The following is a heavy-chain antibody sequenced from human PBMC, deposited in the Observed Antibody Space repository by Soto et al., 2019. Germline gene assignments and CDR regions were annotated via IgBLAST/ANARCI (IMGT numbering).Heavy chain of an antibody. CDR3: AKEGAIVAAGTRVYLYNAMDV. J-gene: IGHJ6*02. Sequence: ASVKVSCKASGYTFTGYYVHWVRQAPGQGLEWMGWINPNSGDTYLAQRFQGRVTMNRVTSIGTAYMELRGLTSDDTAEYYCAKEGAIVAAGTRVYLYNAMDVWGQGTTVTVSS. CDR2: INPNSGDT. D-gene: IGHD1-26*01. CDR1: GYTFTGYY. V-gene: IGHV1-2*02.